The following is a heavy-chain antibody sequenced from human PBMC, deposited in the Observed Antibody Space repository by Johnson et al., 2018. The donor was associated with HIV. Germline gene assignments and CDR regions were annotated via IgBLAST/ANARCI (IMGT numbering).Heavy chain of an antibody. D-gene: IGHD1-1*01. Sequence: VQLVESGGGVVQPGRSLRLSCAASGFTFSSYAMHWVRQAPGKGLEWLSHLSSSGSIIYYADSVQGRCTISRDNAKNSLFLQMNSLRTEDTGVYYCARREVVFGSYDNWDAFDIWGQGTMVTVSS. CDR3: ARREVVFGSYDNWDAFDI. CDR2: LSSSGSII. J-gene: IGHJ3*02. V-gene: IGHV3-48*04. CDR1: GFTFSSYA.